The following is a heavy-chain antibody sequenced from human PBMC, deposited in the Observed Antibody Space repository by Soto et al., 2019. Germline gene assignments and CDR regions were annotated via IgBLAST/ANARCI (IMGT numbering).Heavy chain of an antibody. D-gene: IGHD3-3*01. V-gene: IGHV3-64*04. CDR1: GFTFSSYA. CDR3: AKDRNDFWSGLVDY. Sequence: PGGSLRLSCSASGFTFSSYAMHWVRQAPGKGLEYVSAISSNGGSTYYADSVKGRFTISRDNSKNTLYLQMNSLRAEDTAVYYCAKDRNDFWSGLVDYWGQGTLVTVSS. J-gene: IGHJ4*02. CDR2: ISSNGGST.